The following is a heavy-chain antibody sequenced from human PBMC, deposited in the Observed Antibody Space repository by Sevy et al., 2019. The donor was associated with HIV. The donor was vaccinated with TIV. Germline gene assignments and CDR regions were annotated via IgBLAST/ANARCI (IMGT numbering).Heavy chain of an antibody. CDR3: ARGGPPTSSGSYFDS. D-gene: IGHD1-26*01. J-gene: IGHJ4*02. Sequence: SETLSLTCTVSGGSISSYYWNWIRQPAGKGLEWIGRIYTSGSTNYNPSLKGRVTMSVDTSKNQFSLKLSSVTAADTAVYYCARGGPPTSSGSYFDSWGQGTLVTVSS. V-gene: IGHV4-4*07. CDR1: GGSISSYY. CDR2: IYTSGST.